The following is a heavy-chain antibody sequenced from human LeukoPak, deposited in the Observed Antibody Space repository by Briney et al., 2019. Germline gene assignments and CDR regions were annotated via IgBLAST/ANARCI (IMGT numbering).Heavy chain of an antibody. CDR3: ARVFGAGYSDY. CDR1: GFTFSSYE. Sequence: GGSLRLSCAASGFTFSSYEMNWVRQAPGKGLEWVASIKQDGSEKYYVDSVKGRVTISRDNAKNSLYLQMNSLRAEDTAVYYCARVFGAGYSDYWGQGTLVTVSS. J-gene: IGHJ4*02. D-gene: IGHD4/OR15-4a*01. V-gene: IGHV3-7*01. CDR2: IKQDGSEK.